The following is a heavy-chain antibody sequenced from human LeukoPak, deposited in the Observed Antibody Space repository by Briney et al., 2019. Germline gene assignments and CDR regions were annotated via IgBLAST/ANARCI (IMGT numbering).Heavy chain of an antibody. CDR1: GGSMKSYY. D-gene: IGHD7-27*01. CDR2: VYYSGST. J-gene: IGHJ4*02. CDR3: ASNTGTVFDY. V-gene: IGHV4-59*01. Sequence: PSETLSLTCIVSGGSMKSYYWNWIRQPPGKGLEWIGYVYYSGSTEYNPSLRSRVTISLERSKHQFSLKLTSVTAADTAVYYCASNTGTVFDYWGQGALVTVSS.